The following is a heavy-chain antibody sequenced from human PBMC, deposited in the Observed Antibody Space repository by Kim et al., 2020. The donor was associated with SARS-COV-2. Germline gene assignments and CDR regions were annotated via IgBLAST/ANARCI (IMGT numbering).Heavy chain of an antibody. D-gene: IGHD3-3*02. CDR1: GFTLNNLW. V-gene: IGHV3-15*05. CDR2: INFKSDGGTT. Sequence: GGSLRLSCAASGFTLNNLWMRWFRQAPGKGLECVGRINFKSDGGTTEYAAPVKGRFIIPVDDSKTTYYFQLNSLKIEDTPVYYCTPAQGNHTHFYNFDY. CDR3: TPAQGNHTHFYNFDY. J-gene: IGHJ5*01.